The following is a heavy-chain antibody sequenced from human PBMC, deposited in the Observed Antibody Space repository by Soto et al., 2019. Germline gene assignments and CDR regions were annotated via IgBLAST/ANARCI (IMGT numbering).Heavy chain of an antibody. CDR1: GFTFSSYG. Sequence: GGSLRLSCAASGFTFSSYGMHWVRQAPGKGLEWVAVIWYDGSNKYYADSVKGRFTISRDNSKNTLYLQMNSLRAEDTAVYYCARVGAPITIFAYYYYMDVWGKGTTVTVSS. V-gene: IGHV3-33*01. J-gene: IGHJ6*03. CDR2: IWYDGSNK. CDR3: ARVGAPITIFAYYYYMDV. D-gene: IGHD3-3*01.